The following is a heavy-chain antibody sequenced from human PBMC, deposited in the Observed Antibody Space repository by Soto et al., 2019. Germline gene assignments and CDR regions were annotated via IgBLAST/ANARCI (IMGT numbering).Heavy chain of an antibody. J-gene: IGHJ4*02. D-gene: IGHD3-10*01. CDR1: GDTFTFYS. Sequence: QVQLVQSGAEVKKPGSSVRVSCKASGDTFTFYSINWVRQAPGLGLEWMGRINPILSMSNYAQRFQGRVPMTADKSTSTAYMELSILRSEETAMYYCASSYGSGYRAFDYWRQGALVTVSS. V-gene: IGHV1-69*02. CDR3: ASSYGSGYRAFDY. CDR2: INPILSMS.